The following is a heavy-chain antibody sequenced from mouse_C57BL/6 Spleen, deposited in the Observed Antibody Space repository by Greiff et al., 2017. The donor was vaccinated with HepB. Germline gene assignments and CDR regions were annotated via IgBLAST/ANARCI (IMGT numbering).Heavy chain of an antibody. CDR3: ARREYYGSSPFDY. CDR1: GYAFSSSW. V-gene: IGHV1-82*01. CDR2: IYPGDGDT. J-gene: IGHJ2*01. Sequence: QVQLQQSGPELVKPGASVKISCKASGYAFSSSWMIWVKQRPGKGLEWIGRIYPGDGDTNYNGKFKGKATLTADKSSSTAYMQLSSLTSEDSAVYFCARREYYGSSPFDYWGQGTTLTVSS. D-gene: IGHD1-1*01.